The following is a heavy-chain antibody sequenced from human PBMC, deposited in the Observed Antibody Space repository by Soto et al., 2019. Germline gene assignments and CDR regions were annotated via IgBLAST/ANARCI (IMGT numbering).Heavy chain of an antibody. CDR3: ARGRYYDSPQDL. D-gene: IGHD3-10*01. CDR1: GFSFDASA. J-gene: IGHJ4*02. V-gene: IGHV3-23*01. CDR2: VTATAESA. Sequence: XGWLRLSCTPCGFSFDASAKSGVRTAPGKGLEWVSAVTATAESAYYTDSVRGRFIITRDNSDNMLYLQMSSLRVEDTAIYFCARGRYYDSPQDLWARRTQVTVSS.